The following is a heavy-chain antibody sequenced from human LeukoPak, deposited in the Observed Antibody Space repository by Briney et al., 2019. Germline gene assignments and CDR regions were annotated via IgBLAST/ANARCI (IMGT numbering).Heavy chain of an antibody. D-gene: IGHD3-22*01. Sequence: SETLSLTCTVSGGSISSYYWSWIRQPPGKGLEWIGYIYYSGSTNYNPSLKSRVTISVDTSKHQFSLKLSSVTAADTAVYYCARDLYYYDSSGQRAFDIWGQGTMVTVSS. CDR2: IYYSGST. J-gene: IGHJ3*02. V-gene: IGHV4-59*01. CDR1: GGSISSYY. CDR3: ARDLYYYDSSGQRAFDI.